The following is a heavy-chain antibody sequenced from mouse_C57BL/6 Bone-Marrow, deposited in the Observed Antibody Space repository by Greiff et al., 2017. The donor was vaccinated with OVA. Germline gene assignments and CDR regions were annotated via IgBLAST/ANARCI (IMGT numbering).Heavy chain of an antibody. D-gene: IGHD4-1*01. CDR1: GYAFSSSW. V-gene: IGHV1-82*01. Sequence: QVQLKQSGPELVKPGASVKISCKASGYAFSSSWMNWVKQRPGQGLEWIGRIYPGDGDTNYNGKFKGKATLTADNSSSTAYMQLSSLTSEDSAVYFCARSGRENYWGQGTTLTVSS. CDR2: IYPGDGDT. J-gene: IGHJ2*01. CDR3: ARSGRENY.